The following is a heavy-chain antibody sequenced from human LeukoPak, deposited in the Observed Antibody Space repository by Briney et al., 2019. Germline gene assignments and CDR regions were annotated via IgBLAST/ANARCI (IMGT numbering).Heavy chain of an antibody. D-gene: IGHD1-26*01. CDR3: ARFPKLAWVYYGMDV. J-gene: IGHJ6*02. Sequence: PGGSLRLSCAASGFTFSSYAMHWVRQAPGKGLEWVAVISYDGSNKYYADSVKGRFTISRDNSKNTLYLQMNSLRAEDTAVYYCARFPKLAWVYYGMDVWGQGTTVTVSS. V-gene: IGHV3-30-3*01. CDR2: ISYDGSNK. CDR1: GFTFSSYA.